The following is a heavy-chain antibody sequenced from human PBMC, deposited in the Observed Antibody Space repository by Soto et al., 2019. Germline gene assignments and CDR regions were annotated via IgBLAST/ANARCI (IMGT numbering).Heavy chain of an antibody. J-gene: IGHJ4*02. D-gene: IGHD4-17*01. CDR3: ARDIDYGDDGAFDY. CDR1: GFTFSSYG. Sequence: GGSLRLSCAASGFTFSSYGMHWVRQAPGKGLEWVAVIWYDGSNKYYADSVKGRFTISRDNPKNTLYLQMNSLRAEDTAVYYCARDIDYGDDGAFDYWGQGTLVTVSS. CDR2: IWYDGSNK. V-gene: IGHV3-33*01.